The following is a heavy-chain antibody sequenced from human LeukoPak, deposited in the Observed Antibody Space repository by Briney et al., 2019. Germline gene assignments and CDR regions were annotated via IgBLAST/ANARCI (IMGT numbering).Heavy chain of an antibody. Sequence: RGGSLRLSCAASGFTVSSNYMSWVREAPGKGLEWVSVIYSGGSTYYADSVKGRFTISRDNSKNTLYLQMNSLRAEDTAVYYCARDIAYDSSGYYSPHFDYWGQGTLVTVSS. CDR3: ARDIAYDSSGYYSPHFDY. CDR1: GFTVSSNY. J-gene: IGHJ4*02. V-gene: IGHV3-53*01. CDR2: IYSGGST. D-gene: IGHD3-22*01.